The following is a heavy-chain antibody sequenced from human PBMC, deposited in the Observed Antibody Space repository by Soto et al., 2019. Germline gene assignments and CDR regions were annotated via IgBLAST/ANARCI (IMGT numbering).Heavy chain of an antibody. J-gene: IGHJ4*02. V-gene: IGHV3-23*01. CDR1: GFTFSSYA. CDR2: ISGSGGST. Sequence: EVQLLESGGGLVQPGGSLRLSCAASGFTFSSYAMSWVRQAPGKGLEWVSAISGSGGSTHYADSVKGRFTISRDNSKNTVYLQVNSLRAEDTAVYYCAKSRFYGDYPNYFHSWGQGALVTVSS. CDR3: AKSRFYGDYPNYFHS. D-gene: IGHD4-17*01.